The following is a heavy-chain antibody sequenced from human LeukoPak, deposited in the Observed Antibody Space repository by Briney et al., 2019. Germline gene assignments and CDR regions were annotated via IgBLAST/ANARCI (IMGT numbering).Heavy chain of an antibody. CDR1: ADFFSSYY. Sequence: SETLSLTCNVSADFFSSYYWSWLRQPAGKGPQWIGRISAYGGTNYSPSLTGRVTLSLDTSKQQLSLKISSMTASDTAVYYCARDLSSGWYYLDPWGQGALVTVSS. J-gene: IGHJ4*01. CDR2: ISAYGGT. CDR3: ARDLSSGWYYLDP. V-gene: IGHV4-4*07. D-gene: IGHD6-19*01.